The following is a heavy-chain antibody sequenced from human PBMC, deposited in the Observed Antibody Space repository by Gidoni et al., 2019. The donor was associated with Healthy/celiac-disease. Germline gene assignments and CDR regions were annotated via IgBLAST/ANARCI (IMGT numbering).Heavy chain of an antibody. CDR3: AKDRYSGSYYEYFQH. Sequence: QVQLVASGGGVVPPRGSLRHSGAAPGFPFNSYGMHWVRQAPGKGLEGVAVISYDGSNKYYADSVKGRFTISRDNSKNSLYLQMNSLRAEDTAVYYCAKDRYSGSYYEYFQHWGQGTLVTVSS. CDR2: ISYDGSNK. V-gene: IGHV3-30*18. CDR1: GFPFNSYG. D-gene: IGHD1-26*01. J-gene: IGHJ1*01.